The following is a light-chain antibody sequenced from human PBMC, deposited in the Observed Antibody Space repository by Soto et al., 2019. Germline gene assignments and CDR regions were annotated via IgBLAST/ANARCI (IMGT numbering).Light chain of an antibody. CDR2: DDG. CDR1: NIGGKS. CDR3: QMWDKNYDNYV. J-gene: IGLJ1*01. Sequence: SCELTQPPSMSDAPGQTARITSGGNNIGGKSLHWYQQKPGHAPVLVVYDDGDRPSVIPERFSGSNSVNTATLTISMVEAGDESDYYCQMWDKNYDNYVFGTGTKVTVL. V-gene: IGLV3-21*02.